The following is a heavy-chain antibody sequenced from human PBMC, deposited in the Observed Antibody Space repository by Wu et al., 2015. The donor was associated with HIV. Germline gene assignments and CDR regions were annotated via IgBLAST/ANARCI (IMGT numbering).Heavy chain of an antibody. D-gene: IGHD3-10*01. CDR1: GYTVSNYY. CDR2: INPNSGGT. V-gene: IGHV1-2*02. J-gene: IGHJ4*02. Sequence: QVQLVQSGAEVKKPGASVKVSCKASGYTVSNYYIHWIQQAPGLGLEWMGWINPNSGGTNYAQKFQGRVTMTRGSSISTAYMELSGLTSDDTAIYFCATDSRDYNDENGFSYYYFDHWGQGILVTVSS. CDR3: ATDSRDYNDENGFSYYYFDH.